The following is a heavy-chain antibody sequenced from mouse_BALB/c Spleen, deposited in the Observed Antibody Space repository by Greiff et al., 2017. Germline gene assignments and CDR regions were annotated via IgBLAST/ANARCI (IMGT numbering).Heavy chain of an antibody. CDR2: ISYSGST. CDR1: GYSITSDYA. Sequence: EVHLVESGPGLVKPSQSLSLTCTVTGYSITSDYAWNWLRQFPGNKLEWMGYISYSGSTSYNPSLKSRISITRDTSKNQFFLQLNSVTTEDTATYYCARGTYDGYSAWFAYWGQGTLVTVSA. J-gene: IGHJ3*01. V-gene: IGHV3-2*02. CDR3: ARGTYDGYSAWFAY. D-gene: IGHD2-3*01.